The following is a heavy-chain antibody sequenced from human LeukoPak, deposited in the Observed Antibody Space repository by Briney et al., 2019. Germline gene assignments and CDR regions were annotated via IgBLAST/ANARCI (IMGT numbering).Heavy chain of an antibody. J-gene: IGHJ3*02. V-gene: IGHV1-18*01. CDR2: ISTNNGNT. CDR3: ARTPAMIVVVIGKAFDI. CDR1: GYTFISHG. D-gene: IGHD3-22*01. Sequence: ASVKVSCKASGYTFISHGITWVRQAPGQGLEWMGWISTNNGNTNYAQNLQGRVTMTTDTSTSTAYMELRSLRSDDTAVYYCARTPAMIVVVIGKAFDIWGQGTMVTVSS.